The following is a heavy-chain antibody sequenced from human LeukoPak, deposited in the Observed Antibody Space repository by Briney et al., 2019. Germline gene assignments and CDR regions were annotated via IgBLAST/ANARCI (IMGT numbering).Heavy chain of an antibody. CDR2: ISYDGSNK. CDR3: AREPPYYYMDV. Sequence: GSLRLSCAASGFTFSSYAMHWVRQAPGKGLEWVAVISYDGSNKYYADSVKGRFTISRDNSKNTLYLQMNSLRAEDTAVYYCAREPPYYYMDVWGKGTTVTVSS. V-gene: IGHV3-30*01. J-gene: IGHJ6*03. CDR1: GFTFSSYA.